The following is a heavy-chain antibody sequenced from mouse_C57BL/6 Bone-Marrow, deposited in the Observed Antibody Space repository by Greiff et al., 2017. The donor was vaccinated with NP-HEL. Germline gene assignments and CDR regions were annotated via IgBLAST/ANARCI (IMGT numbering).Heavy chain of an antibody. D-gene: IGHD1-1*01. V-gene: IGHV1-54*01. CDR3: RSSTGVYYWYFDV. J-gene: IGHJ1*03. Sequence: QVQLQQSLAELVRPGVAVKVDCKAAGHGLANYGGELVGEVSGQCLDVIGVINPGSGGTNYNEKFKGKATLTADKSSSTAYMQLSSLTSEDSAVSIWRSSTGVYYWYFDVWGTGTTVTVSS. CDR2: INPGSGGT. CDR1: GHGLANYG.